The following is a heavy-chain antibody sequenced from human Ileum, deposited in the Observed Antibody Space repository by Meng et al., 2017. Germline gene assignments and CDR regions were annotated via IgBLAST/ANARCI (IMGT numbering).Heavy chain of an antibody. CDR3: ARFPGEREFDYYFDY. CDR1: GYTFTGYY. Sequence: ASVKVSCKASGYTFTGYYMHWVRQAPGQGLEWMGWINPNSGGTNYAQKFQGRVTMTRDTSISTAYMELSRLRSDDTAVYYCARFPGEREFDYYFDYWGQGTLVTGSS. D-gene: IGHD2-21*01. CDR2: INPNSGGT. V-gene: IGHV1-2*02. J-gene: IGHJ4*02.